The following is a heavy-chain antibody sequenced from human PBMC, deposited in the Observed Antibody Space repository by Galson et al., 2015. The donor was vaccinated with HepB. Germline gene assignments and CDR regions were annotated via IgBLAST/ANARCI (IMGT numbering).Heavy chain of an antibody. CDR1: GFTVSSNY. D-gene: IGHD6-13*01. CDR3: ARLVAAADFDY. CDR2: IYSGGST. J-gene: IGHJ4*02. Sequence: SLRLSCAASGFTVSSNYMSWVRQAPGKGLEWVSVIYSGGSTYYADSVKGRFTISRDNSKNTLYLQMNSLRAEDTAVYYCARLVAAADFDYWGQGTLVTVSS. V-gene: IGHV3-53*01.